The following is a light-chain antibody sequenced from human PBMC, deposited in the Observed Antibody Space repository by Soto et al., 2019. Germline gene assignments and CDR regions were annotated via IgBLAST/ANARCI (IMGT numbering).Light chain of an antibody. J-gene: IGKJ4*01. Sequence: EIVVTQSPATLSVSSGDRATLSCRASQSVGNNFAWYQQKPGQAPRLLIFATSTRATGVPARFSGSGSGTEFTLTISSLQSEDFAVYYCQQYGGWPLTFGGGAKVEIE. CDR3: QQYGGWPLT. CDR2: ATS. CDR1: QSVGNN. V-gene: IGKV3-15*01.